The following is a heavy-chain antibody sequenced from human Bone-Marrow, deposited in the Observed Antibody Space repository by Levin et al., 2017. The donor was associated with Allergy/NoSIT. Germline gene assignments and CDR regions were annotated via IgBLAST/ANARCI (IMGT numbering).Heavy chain of an antibody. Sequence: QAGGSLRLSCEASGINLNSHIVHWVRQPPGKGLEWLAVISNDGVKKYSDSMKGRLTISRDKSNNTVNLQMDSQRVEDTAVYFCAGGRGYSGSFSNWLDPWGQGTLVTVSS. J-gene: IGHJ5*02. CDR3: AGGRGYSGSFSNWLDP. CDR1: GINLNSHI. D-gene: IGHD1-26*01. V-gene: IGHV3-30*03. CDR2: ISNDGVKK.